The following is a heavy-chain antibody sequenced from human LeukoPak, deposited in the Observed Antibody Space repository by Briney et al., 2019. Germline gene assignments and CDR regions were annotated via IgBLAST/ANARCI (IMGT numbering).Heavy chain of an antibody. CDR2: IQQDGSEK. CDR1: GFTFSTFW. D-gene: IGHD3-22*01. Sequence: GGSLRLSCAASGFTFSTFWMSWVRQAPGKGLEWVANIQQDGSEKYYVDSVKGRFTISRDNAKNSLYLQMNSPRAEDTAVYYCAREDSSGSGEDYWGQGTLVTVSS. J-gene: IGHJ4*02. V-gene: IGHV3-7*01. CDR3: AREDSSGSGEDY.